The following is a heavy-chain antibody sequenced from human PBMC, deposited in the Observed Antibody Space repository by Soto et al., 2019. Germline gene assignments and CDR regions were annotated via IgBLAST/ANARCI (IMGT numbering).Heavy chain of an antibody. J-gene: IGHJ4*02. CDR3: ARVVGGVTAFAY. Sequence: QVQLQESGPGLVKPSETLSLTCTVSGGSISSGDYYWSWIRQPPGKGLEWIGYIYYSGSTYYNASLKSRITISLDTSKNQFSLKLSSVTAADTAGYYCARVVGGVTAFAYWGQGTLVTVSS. CDR2: IYYSGST. V-gene: IGHV4-30-4*01. CDR1: GGSISSGDYY. D-gene: IGHD2-21*02.